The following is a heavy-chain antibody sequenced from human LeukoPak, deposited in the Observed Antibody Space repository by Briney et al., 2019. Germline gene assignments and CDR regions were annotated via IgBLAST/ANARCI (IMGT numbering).Heavy chain of an antibody. J-gene: IGHJ5*02. CDR3: AQVAGINWFDP. CDR2: IIPIFGTA. V-gene: IGHV1-69*13. Sequence: VASVKVSCKASGGTFSSYAISWVRQAPGQGLEWMGGIIPIFGTANYAQKFQGRVTITADESTSTAYMELSSLRSEDTAVYYCAQVAGINWFDPWGQGTLVTVSS. CDR1: GGTFSSYA. D-gene: IGHD6-19*01.